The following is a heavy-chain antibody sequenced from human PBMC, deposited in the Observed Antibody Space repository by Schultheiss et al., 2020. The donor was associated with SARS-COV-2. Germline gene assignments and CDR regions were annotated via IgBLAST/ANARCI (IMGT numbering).Heavy chain of an antibody. CDR1: GGSFSGYY. D-gene: IGHD6-19*01. Sequence: SETLSLTCAVYGGSFSGYYWSWIRQHPGKGLEWIGYISSSGNTFDNPSLKSRVTMSVDTSKNQFSLKLSSVTAADTAVYYCARHDYSSGWNDAFDIWGQGTMVTVSS. CDR2: ISSSGNT. CDR3: ARHDYSSGWNDAFDI. J-gene: IGHJ3*02. V-gene: IGHV4-34*01.